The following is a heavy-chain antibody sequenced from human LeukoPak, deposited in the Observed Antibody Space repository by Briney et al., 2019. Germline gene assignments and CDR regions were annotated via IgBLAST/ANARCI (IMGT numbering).Heavy chain of an antibody. CDR2: IYHSGST. V-gene: IGHV4-38-2*02. D-gene: IGHD1-14*01. CDR3: ARHGAAGNYYFYYMDV. Sequence: SETLSLTCTVSSYSISSGYYWGWIRQPPGKGLEWIGSIYHSGSTYYNPSLKSRVTISVDTSKNQFSLQLTSVTAADTAVYYCARHGAAGNYYFYYMDVWGKGTTVTVSS. CDR1: SYSISSGYY. J-gene: IGHJ6*03.